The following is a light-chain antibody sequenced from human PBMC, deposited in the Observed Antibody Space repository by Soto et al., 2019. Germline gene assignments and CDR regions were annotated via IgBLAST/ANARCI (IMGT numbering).Light chain of an antibody. Sequence: EVVMTQSPATLSVSPGERATLSCRASQSVSSNLAWYQQKPGQAPRLLIYGAFYRATDTPARFSGSGSGTEFTLTISSLQSEDCAVYYCQQYNDWPRTFGHGTKVDIK. J-gene: IGKJ1*01. CDR3: QQYNDWPRT. CDR1: QSVSSN. V-gene: IGKV3-15*01. CDR2: GAF.